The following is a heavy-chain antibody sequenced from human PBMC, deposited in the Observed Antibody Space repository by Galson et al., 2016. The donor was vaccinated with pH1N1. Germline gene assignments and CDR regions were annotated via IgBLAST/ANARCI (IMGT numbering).Heavy chain of an antibody. CDR3: ILMSRVNALNM. J-gene: IGHJ3*02. D-gene: IGHD3-16*01. Sequence: SVKVSCKASGYIFTNYYIHWVRQAPGQGLEWMGWINPNSGGTKFPQKFQGRVTMTRDTSITTAYMDLSSLRSDDTAVYYCILMSRVNALNMWGQGTMVTVSS. CDR2: INPNSGGT. V-gene: IGHV1-2*02. CDR1: GYIFTNYY.